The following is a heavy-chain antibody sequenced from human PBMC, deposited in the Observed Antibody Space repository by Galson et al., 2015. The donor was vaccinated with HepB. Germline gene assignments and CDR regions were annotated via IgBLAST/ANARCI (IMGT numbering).Heavy chain of an antibody. J-gene: IGHJ4*02. CDR3: ARGGVGATTFWIGY. Sequence: SVKVSCKASGYTFTSYDINWVRQATGQGLEWMGWMNPNSGNTGYAQKFQGRVTTTRNTSISTAYMELSSLRSEDTAVYYCARGGVGATTFWIGYWGQGTLVTVSS. D-gene: IGHD1-26*01. V-gene: IGHV1-8*01. CDR1: GYTFTSYD. CDR2: MNPNSGNT.